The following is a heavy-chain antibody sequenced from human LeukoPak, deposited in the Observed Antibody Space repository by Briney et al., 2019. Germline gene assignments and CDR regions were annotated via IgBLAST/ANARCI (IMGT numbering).Heavy chain of an antibody. D-gene: IGHD3-3*01. J-gene: IGHJ4*02. CDR2: ISSSSSYI. CDR3: ARDPPPSYHRVVTRPYYFDY. CDR1: GFTFSSYS. Sequence: PGGSLRLSCAGSGFTFSSYSMNWVRQAPGKGLEWVSSISSSSSYIYYADSVKGRFTISRDNAKTSLYLQMNNLRAEDTAVYYCARDPPPSYHRVVTRPYYFDYWGQGTLVTVSS. V-gene: IGHV3-21*01.